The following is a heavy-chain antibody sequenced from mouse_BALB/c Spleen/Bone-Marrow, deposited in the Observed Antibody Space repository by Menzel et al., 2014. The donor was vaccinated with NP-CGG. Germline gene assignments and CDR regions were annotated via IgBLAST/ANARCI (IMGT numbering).Heavy chain of an antibody. V-gene: IGHV2-9*02. J-gene: IGHJ3*01. CDR1: GFSLTSYG. CDR3: ARDGATATLAY. D-gene: IGHD1-2*01. CDR2: IWAGGST. Sequence: QVQLKESGPGLVAPSQSLSITCTVSGFSLTSYGVHWVRQPPGKGLEWLGVIWAGGSTNYNSALMSRLSISKDNSKGQVFLKMNSLQTDDTAMYYCARDGATATLAYWGQGTLVTVSA.